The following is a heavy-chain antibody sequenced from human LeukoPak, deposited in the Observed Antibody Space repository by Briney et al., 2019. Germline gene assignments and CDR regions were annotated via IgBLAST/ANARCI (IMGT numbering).Heavy chain of an antibody. D-gene: IGHD3-10*01. Sequence: ASVKVSCKTSGYTFTDNVISWVRQAPGQGLEWMGWISAYNGNTNYAQKLQGRVTMTTDTSTSTAYMELSRLRSDDTAVYYCARDGYGSGSSFYYYYYMDVWGKGTTVTVSS. CDR1: GYTFTDNV. CDR3: ARDGYGSGSSFYYYYYMDV. J-gene: IGHJ6*03. CDR2: ISAYNGNT. V-gene: IGHV1-18*01.